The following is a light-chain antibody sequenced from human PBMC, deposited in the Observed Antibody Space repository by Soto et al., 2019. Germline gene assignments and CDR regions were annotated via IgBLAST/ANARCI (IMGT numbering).Light chain of an antibody. CDR2: EVT. CDR1: SSDVGGYNY. V-gene: IGLV2-14*01. CDR3: SSYTSSSTRV. J-gene: IGLJ1*01. Sequence: QSALTQPAYVSGSPGQSITISCTGTSSDVGGYNYVSWYQQHPGIAPKLMIYEVTNRPSGVSNRFSGSKSGNTASLTISGLQAEDEADYYCSSYTSSSTRVFGTGTKLTVL.